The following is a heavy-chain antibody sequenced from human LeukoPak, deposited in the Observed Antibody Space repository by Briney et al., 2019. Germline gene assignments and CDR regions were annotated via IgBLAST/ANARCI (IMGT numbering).Heavy chain of an antibody. V-gene: IGHV3-23*01. Sequence: GGSLRLSCAASGFAFSSYAMSWVRQAPGKGLEWVSAISGSGGSTYYADSVKGRFTISRDNSKNTLYLQMNSLRAEDTAVYYCANSRGGSFWLAFDIWGQGTMVTVSS. J-gene: IGHJ3*02. CDR3: ANSRGGSFWLAFDI. CDR1: GFAFSSYA. D-gene: IGHD3-10*01. CDR2: ISGSGGST.